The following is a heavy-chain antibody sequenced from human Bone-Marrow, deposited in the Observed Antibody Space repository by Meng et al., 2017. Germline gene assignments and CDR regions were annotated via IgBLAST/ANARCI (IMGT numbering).Heavy chain of an antibody. CDR3: ARTTGTVTYYCYYDGKDV. D-gene: IGHD4-17*01. V-gene: IGHV1-8*01. CDR2: MNPNSGNT. CDR1: GYTFTSYD. J-gene: IGHJ6*02. Sequence: ASVKVSCKASGYTFTSYDINWVRQATGQGLEWMGWMNPNSGNTGYAQKFQGRVTMTRNTSISTAYMELSSLRSEDTAVYYCARTTGTVTYYCYYDGKDVWGQGTTVTVSS.